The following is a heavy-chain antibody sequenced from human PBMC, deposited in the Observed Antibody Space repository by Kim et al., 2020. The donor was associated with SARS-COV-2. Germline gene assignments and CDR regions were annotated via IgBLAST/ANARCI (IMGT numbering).Heavy chain of an antibody. V-gene: IGHV3-66*01. D-gene: IGHD2-2*01. Sequence: GGSLRLSCAASGFTVSSNYMSWVRQAPGKGLEWVSVIYSGGSTYYADSVKGRFTISRDNSKNTLYLQMNSLRAEDTAVYYCAREESTSCSFDYWGQGTLVTVSS. CDR2: IYSGGST. J-gene: IGHJ4*02. CDR3: AREESTSCSFDY. CDR1: GFTVSSNY.